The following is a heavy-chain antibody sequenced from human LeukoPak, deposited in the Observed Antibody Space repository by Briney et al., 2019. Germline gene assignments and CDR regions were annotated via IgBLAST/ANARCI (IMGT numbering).Heavy chain of an antibody. CDR2: DYYSRSA. CDR1: GGSIRHSTYY. J-gene: IGHJ4*02. Sequence: SETLSLTCTVSGGSIRHSTYYWGWIRQPPGKGLVWVGSDYYSRSAYYNPSLKHRVTISVDTSKNQLSLKLRSVTAADTAVYCCARRIFGLYYFEYWGQGSLVTVSS. D-gene: IGHD3/OR15-3a*01. V-gene: IGHV4-39*01. CDR3: ARRIFGLYYFEY.